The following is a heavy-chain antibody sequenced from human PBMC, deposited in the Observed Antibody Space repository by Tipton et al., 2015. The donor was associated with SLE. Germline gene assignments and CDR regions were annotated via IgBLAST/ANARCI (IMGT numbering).Heavy chain of an antibody. CDR3: ARHRSPILAVITSGAFDI. Sequence: QLVQSGAEVKKPGESLRISCKGSGYSFTSYWISWVRQIPGKGLEWMGRIDPSDSYTNYSPSFQGHVTISADKSISTAYLQWSSLKASDTAMYYCARHRSPILAVITSGAFDIWGQGKMVTVSS. D-gene: IGHD3-22*01. CDR2: IDPSDSYT. J-gene: IGHJ3*02. V-gene: IGHV5-10-1*01. CDR1: GYSFTSYW.